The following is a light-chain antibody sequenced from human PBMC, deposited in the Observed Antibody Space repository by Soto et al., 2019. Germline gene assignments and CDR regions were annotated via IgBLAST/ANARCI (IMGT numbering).Light chain of an antibody. CDR1: QIVSSN. V-gene: IGKV3-15*01. Sequence: EIVMTQSPATLSVSPGERATLSCRASQIVSSNLAWYQQKPGQAPRLLIYGAATRATGIPARFSGSGSGTEFTLTISSLQSEDIAFYYCQQYNNLPPWTFGQGTKVDIK. J-gene: IGKJ1*01. CDR3: QQYNNLPPWT. CDR2: GAA.